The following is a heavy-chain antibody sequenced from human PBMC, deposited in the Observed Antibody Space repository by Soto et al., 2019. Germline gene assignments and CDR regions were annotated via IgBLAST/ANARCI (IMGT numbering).Heavy chain of an antibody. CDR3: VRMLDRDF. CDR2: ISWNSGSI. V-gene: IGHV3-9*01. Sequence: GGSLRLSCAASGFTFDDYAMHWVRQAPGKGLEWVSGISWNSGSIGYADSVKGRFTISRDNAKNTLFLQMNSLRAEDTAVYYCVRMLDRDFWGQGTLVTVSS. D-gene: IGHD3-10*02. J-gene: IGHJ4*02. CDR1: GFTFDDYA.